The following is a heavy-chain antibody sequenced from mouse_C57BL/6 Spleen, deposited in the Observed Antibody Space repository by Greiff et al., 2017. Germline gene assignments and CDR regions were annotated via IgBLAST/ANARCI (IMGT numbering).Heavy chain of an antibody. CDR1: GFNIKDDY. D-gene: IGHD1-1*01. Sequence: EVKLQQSGAELVRPGASVKLSCTASGFNIKDDYMHWVKQRPEQGLEWIGWIDPENGDTEYASKFQGKATITADTSSNTAYLQLSSLTSEDTAVYYCTRYYGSSYDWYFDVWGTGTTVTVSS. CDR2: IDPENGDT. J-gene: IGHJ1*03. CDR3: TRYYGSSYDWYFDV. V-gene: IGHV14-4*01.